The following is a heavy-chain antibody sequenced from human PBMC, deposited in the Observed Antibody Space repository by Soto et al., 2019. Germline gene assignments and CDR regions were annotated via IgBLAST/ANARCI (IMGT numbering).Heavy chain of an antibody. V-gene: IGHV4-30-4*01. D-gene: IGHD6-19*01. J-gene: IGHJ4*02. CDR1: GGSISSGDYY. CDR3: ARAGDSSGQVDLGY. CDR2: IYYSGST. Sequence: SETLSLTCTVSGGSISSGDYYWSWIRQPPGKGLEWIGYIYYSGSTYYSPSLKSRVTISVDTSKNQFSLKLSSVTAADTAVYYCARAGDSSGQVDLGYWGQGPRVTVSS.